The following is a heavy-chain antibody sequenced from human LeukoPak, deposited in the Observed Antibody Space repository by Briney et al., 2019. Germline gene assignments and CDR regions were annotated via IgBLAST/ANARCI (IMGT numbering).Heavy chain of an antibody. J-gene: IGHJ6*02. D-gene: IGHD3-16*01. CDR1: GGSFSGYY. CDR2: NNHSGST. Sequence: LSETLSLTCAVYGGSFSGYYWSWLRQPPGKALEWIGENNHSGSTNYNPSLKSRVNISVNTSKNQFSLKLSSVAASDTAVYYCAVGGVVTSYYYGMDVWGQGTTVTVSS. V-gene: IGHV4-34*01. CDR3: AVGGVVTSYYYGMDV.